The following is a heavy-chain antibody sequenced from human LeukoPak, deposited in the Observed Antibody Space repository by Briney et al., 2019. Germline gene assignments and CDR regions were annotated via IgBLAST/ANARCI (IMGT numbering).Heavy chain of an antibody. Sequence: GESLRISCKGSGYSFTSYWITWVRQMPGKGLEWMGRIDPSDSYTNYRPSFQGHVTISADKSISTAYPQWSSLKASDTAMYFCARRGYGSGSEYNDYWGQGTLVTVSS. D-gene: IGHD3-10*01. J-gene: IGHJ4*02. CDR2: IDPSDSYT. V-gene: IGHV5-10-1*01. CDR1: GYSFTSYW. CDR3: ARRGYGSGSEYNDY.